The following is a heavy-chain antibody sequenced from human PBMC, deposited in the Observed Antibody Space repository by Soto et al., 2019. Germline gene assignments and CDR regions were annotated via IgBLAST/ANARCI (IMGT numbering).Heavy chain of an antibody. CDR2: ISYDGSNK. V-gene: IGHV3-30-3*01. J-gene: IGHJ4*02. CDR3: ARVIAGAPIFDY. Sequence: VHLVESGGGVVQPGRSLRLSCAASGFTFSSYAMHWVRQAPGKGLEWVAVISYDGSNKYYADSVKGRFTISRDNSKNTLYLQMNSLRAEDTAVYYCARVIAGAPIFDYWGQGTLVTVSS. D-gene: IGHD1-26*01. CDR1: GFTFSSYA.